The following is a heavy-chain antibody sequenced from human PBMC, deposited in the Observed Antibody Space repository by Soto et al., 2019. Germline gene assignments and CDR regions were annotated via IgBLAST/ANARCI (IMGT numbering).Heavy chain of an antibody. V-gene: IGHV6-1*01. J-gene: IGHJ5*02. D-gene: IGHD1-26*01. CDR2: TYYRSKWYN. CDR1: GVSVSSNSAA. CDR3: ARDPWAPVTAGFDP. Sequence: PSQTLSLTCAISGVSVSSNSAAWEWIRQSPSRRLAWLGRTYYRSKWYNDYAVSVKSPITINPDTSKNQFSLQLNSVTPEDTAVYYCARDPWAPVTAGFDPWVQAVLITVSS.